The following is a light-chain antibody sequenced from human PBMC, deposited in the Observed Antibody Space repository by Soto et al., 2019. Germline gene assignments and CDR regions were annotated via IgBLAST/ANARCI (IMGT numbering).Light chain of an antibody. Sequence: QSALTQPASVSGSPGQSITISCTGTSSDVGSYNLVSWYQQHPGKAPKLIIFEATQRPSGTSDRFSGSKSGNTASLTISGLQAEDEADYYCCSFTVTATWVFGGGTQLTVL. CDR2: EAT. J-gene: IGLJ2*01. V-gene: IGLV2-23*01. CDR1: SSDVGSYNL. CDR3: CSFTVTATWV.